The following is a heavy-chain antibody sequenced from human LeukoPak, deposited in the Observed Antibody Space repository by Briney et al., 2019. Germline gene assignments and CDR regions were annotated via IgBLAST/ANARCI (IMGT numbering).Heavy chain of an antibody. CDR2: IGDDGTNR. CDR1: VSFFRLYV. V-gene: IGHV3-33*07. D-gene: IGHD3-22*01. J-gene: IGHJ1*01. Sequence: GGSLRLSCVAPVSFFRLYVMYWVRQAPGKGLGWVAVIGDDGTNRHYGDSVKGRFTISRDKSKNAVYLQMDSLRAEDTAVYYCAGGNGYHPLTTYWGQGTLVTVSS. CDR3: AGGNGYHPLTTY.